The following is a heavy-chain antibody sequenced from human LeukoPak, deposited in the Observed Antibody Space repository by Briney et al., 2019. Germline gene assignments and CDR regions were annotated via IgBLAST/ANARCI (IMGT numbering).Heavy chain of an antibody. CDR3: ATEGRGVHFDY. Sequence: GGSLRLSCAASGFIFSSYSMNWVRQAPGKGLEWVASIDTTSYTYYADSVKGRFTISRDNAKISLYLQMNSLRAEDTAVYYCATEGRGVHFDYWGQGTLVTVSS. D-gene: IGHD3-10*01. CDR1: GFIFSSYS. V-gene: IGHV3-21*01. CDR2: IDTTSYT. J-gene: IGHJ4*02.